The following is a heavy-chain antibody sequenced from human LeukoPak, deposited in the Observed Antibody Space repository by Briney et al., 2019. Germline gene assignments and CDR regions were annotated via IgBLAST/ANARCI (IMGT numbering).Heavy chain of an antibody. D-gene: IGHD2-21*01. CDR2: IPYDGNNN. Sequence: GGSLRLSCAASGFTFSSFAMHWVRQAPGKGLEWVAVIPYDGNNNYYADSVRGRFTISRDNSKNTVNLQVNSLRPEDTAVYYCAREQLYSGYYGLDVWGQGTTLTVSS. CDR1: GFTFSSFA. V-gene: IGHV3-30-3*01. J-gene: IGHJ6*02. CDR3: AREQLYSGYYGLDV.